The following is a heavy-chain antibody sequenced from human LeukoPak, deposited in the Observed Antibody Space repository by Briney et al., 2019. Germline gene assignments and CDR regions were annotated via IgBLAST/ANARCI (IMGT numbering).Heavy chain of an antibody. CDR1: GYSFTSFG. J-gene: IGHJ4*02. Sequence: GASVKVSCKASGYSFTSFGITWVRQAPGQGLEWMGWISRHNGNTDYAQRFRGRVTLTIDTSTTTADMELRNLIPDDTVVYYCARHYLGSGSEDYWGQGTLVSVSS. D-gene: IGHD3-10*01. V-gene: IGHV1-18*01. CDR2: ISRHNGNT. CDR3: ARHYLGSGSEDY.